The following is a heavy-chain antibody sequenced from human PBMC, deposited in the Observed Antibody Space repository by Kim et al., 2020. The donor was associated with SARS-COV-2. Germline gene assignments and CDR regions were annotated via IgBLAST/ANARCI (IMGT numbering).Heavy chain of an antibody. D-gene: IGHD6-13*01. J-gene: IGHJ4*02. CDR1: GYSFTSYW. V-gene: IGHV5-10-1*01. CDR3: ARTFHGYSSSWYFACDL. Sequence: GESLKISCKGSGYSFTSYWISWVRQMPGKGLEWMGRIDPSDSYTNYSPSFQGHVTISADKSISTAYLQWSSLKASDTAMYYCARTFHGYSSSWYFACDLWGEGPLVTV. CDR2: IDPSDSYT.